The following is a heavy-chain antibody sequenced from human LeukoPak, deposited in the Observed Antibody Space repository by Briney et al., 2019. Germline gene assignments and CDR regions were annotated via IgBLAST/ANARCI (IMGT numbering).Heavy chain of an antibody. D-gene: IGHD1-26*01. CDR1: GFTFSSYA. CDR3: AKDSGSYNWYFDL. Sequence: GGSLRLSCAASGFTFSSYAMSWVRQAPGKGLEWVSAISGSGGSTYYADSVKGRFTISRDNSKNTPYLQMNSLRAEDTAVYYCAKDSGSYNWYFDLWGRGTLVTVSS. CDR2: ISGSGGST. V-gene: IGHV3-23*01. J-gene: IGHJ2*01.